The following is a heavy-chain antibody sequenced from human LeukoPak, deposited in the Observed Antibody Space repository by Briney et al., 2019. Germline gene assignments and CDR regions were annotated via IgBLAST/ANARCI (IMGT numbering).Heavy chain of an antibody. D-gene: IGHD6-13*01. Sequence: SETLSLTCTVSGGSISSYYWSWVRQPPGKGLEGIGYIYYSGSTNYNPSLKSRGTISVHTSKNQFSLKLSSVTAADTAVYYCARDRSLGEQLEFDYWGQGTLVTVSS. V-gene: IGHV4-59*01. CDR2: IYYSGST. CDR3: ARDRSLGEQLEFDY. J-gene: IGHJ4*02. CDR1: GGSISSYY.